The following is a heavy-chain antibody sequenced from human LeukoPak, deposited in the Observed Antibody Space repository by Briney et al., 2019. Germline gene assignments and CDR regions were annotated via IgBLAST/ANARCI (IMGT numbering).Heavy chain of an antibody. CDR1: GGSFSGYY. Sequence: ASETLSLTCAVYGGSFSGYYWSWIRQPPGKGLEWIGEINHSGSTNYNPSLKSRVTISVDTSKNQFSLKLSSVTAADTAVYYCARGRGYSSSWYQGWFDPWGQGTLVTVSS. CDR2: INHSGST. V-gene: IGHV4-34*01. D-gene: IGHD6-13*01. J-gene: IGHJ5*02. CDR3: ARGRGYSSSWYQGWFDP.